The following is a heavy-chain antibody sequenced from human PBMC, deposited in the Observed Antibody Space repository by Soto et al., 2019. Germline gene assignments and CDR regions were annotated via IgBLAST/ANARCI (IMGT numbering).Heavy chain of an antibody. J-gene: IGHJ6*02. CDR2: IIPMFGKA. CDR3: ARRYCISASCHYYGMDV. D-gene: IGHD2-2*01. CDR1: GGTFSTYT. V-gene: IGHV1-69*12. Sequence: QVQLVQSGAEVKKPGSSVKVSCKASGGTFSTYTINWVRQAPGQGREWMGGIIPMFGKANYAQKLQGRVTITADEATSTASTELSRLRSEDAAVYDCARRYCISASCHYYGMDVWGQGTTVTVSS.